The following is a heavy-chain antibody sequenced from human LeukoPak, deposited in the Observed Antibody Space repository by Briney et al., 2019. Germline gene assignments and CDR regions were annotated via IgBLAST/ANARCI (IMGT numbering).Heavy chain of an antibody. Sequence: ASVKVSCKASGYTFTSYGISWVRQAPGQGLEWMGWISAYNGNTNYAQKLQGRVTMTTDTSTSIAYMELRSLRSDDTAVYYCARVIVGAFCSDYWGQGTLVTVSS. J-gene: IGHJ4*02. CDR1: GYTFTSYG. D-gene: IGHD1-26*01. CDR3: ARVIVGAFCSDY. CDR2: ISAYNGNT. V-gene: IGHV1-18*01.